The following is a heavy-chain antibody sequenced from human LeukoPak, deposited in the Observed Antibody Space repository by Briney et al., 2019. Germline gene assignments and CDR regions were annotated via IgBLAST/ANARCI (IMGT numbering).Heavy chain of an antibody. Sequence: SETLSLTCTVSGGSISSYYWNYIRQPPGKGLEWIGYIYCTGSTNYNPSLKSRVTMSVDTSKNQFSLKLSSVTAADTAVYYCARGVYIAAAQYGYWGQGTLVTVSS. V-gene: IGHV4-59*01. J-gene: IGHJ4*02. CDR3: ARGVYIAAAQYGY. D-gene: IGHD6-13*01. CDR2: IYCTGST. CDR1: GGSISSYY.